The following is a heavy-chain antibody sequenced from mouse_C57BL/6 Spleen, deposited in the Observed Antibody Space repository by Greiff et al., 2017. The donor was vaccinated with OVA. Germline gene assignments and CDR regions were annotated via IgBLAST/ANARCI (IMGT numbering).Heavy chain of an antibody. D-gene: IGHD1-1*01. CDR1: GYTFTSYG. J-gene: IGHJ2*01. V-gene: IGHV1-81*01. CDR2: IYPRSGNT. Sequence: QVQLQQSGAELARPGASVKLSCKASGYTFTSYGISWVKQSTGQGLEWIGEIYPRSGNTYYNEKFKGKATLTADKSSSTAYMELRSLTSEDSAVYFCARSGATVVAKDFDYWGQGTTLTVSS. CDR3: ARSGATVVAKDFDY.